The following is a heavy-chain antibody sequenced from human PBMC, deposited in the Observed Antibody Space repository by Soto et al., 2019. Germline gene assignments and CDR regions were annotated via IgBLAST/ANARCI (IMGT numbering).Heavy chain of an antibody. CDR1: GFTFSSYA. V-gene: IGHV3-30-3*01. CDR2: ISYDGSNK. Sequence: QVQLVESGGGVVQPGRSLRLSCAASGFTFSSYAMHWVRQAPGKGLEWVAVISYDGSNKYYADSVKGRFTISRDNSKNTLYLQMNSLRAEDTAVYYCARDPTPDIVVVVAGVDYWGQGTLVTGSS. CDR3: ARDPTPDIVVVVAGVDY. D-gene: IGHD2-15*01. J-gene: IGHJ4*02.